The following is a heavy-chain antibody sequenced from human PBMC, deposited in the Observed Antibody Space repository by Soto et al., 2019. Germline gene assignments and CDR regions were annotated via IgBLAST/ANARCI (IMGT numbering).Heavy chain of an antibody. CDR1: GGSFSGYY. J-gene: IGHJ4*02. D-gene: IGHD4-4*01. CDR2: INHSGST. Sequence: SETLSLTCAVYGGSFSGYYWSWIRQPPGKGLEWIGEINHSGSTNYNPSLKSRVTISVDTSKNQFSLKLSSVTAADTAVYYCANSNGPTTNWGQGTLVTVSS. V-gene: IGHV4-34*01. CDR3: ANSNGPTTN.